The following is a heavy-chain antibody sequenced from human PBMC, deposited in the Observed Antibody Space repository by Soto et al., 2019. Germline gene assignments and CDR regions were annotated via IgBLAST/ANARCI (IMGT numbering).Heavy chain of an antibody. CDR3: ATDRLAVAGSDYYYYGMDV. CDR1: GYTLTELS. V-gene: IGHV1-24*01. D-gene: IGHD6-19*01. Sequence: ASVKLSCTVSGYTLTELSMHWVRQAPGKGLEWMGGFDPEDGETIYAQKFQGRVTMTEDTSTDTAYMELSSLRSEDTAVYYCATDRLAVAGSDYYYYGMDVWGQGTTVTVSS. J-gene: IGHJ6*02. CDR2: FDPEDGET.